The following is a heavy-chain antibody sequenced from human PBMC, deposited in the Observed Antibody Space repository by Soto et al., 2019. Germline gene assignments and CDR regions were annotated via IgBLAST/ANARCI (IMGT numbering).Heavy chain of an antibody. V-gene: IGHV3-64*01. CDR3: ARRIPFGYGMDV. J-gene: IGHJ6*02. CDR1: GLSFSHYA. Sequence: GESRVLHYATSGLSFSHYAMHLVRQAPGKGLEYVSAITSNGGNTDYASSVKGRFTISRDNSKNTLYLQMGSLRAEDMAVYYCARRIPFGYGMDVWGQGTTVTVSS. CDR2: ITSNGGNT. D-gene: IGHD2-21*01.